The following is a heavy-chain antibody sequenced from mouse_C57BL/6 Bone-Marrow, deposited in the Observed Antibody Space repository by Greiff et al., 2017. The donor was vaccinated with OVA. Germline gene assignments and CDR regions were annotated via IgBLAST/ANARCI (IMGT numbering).Heavy chain of an antibody. CDR2: INPYNGGT. V-gene: IGHV1-19*01. J-gene: IGHJ4*01. CDR3: ARSDYEYYAMDC. CDR1: GYTFTDYY. D-gene: IGHD2-4*01. Sequence: EVQLQQSGPVLVKPGASVKMSCKASGYTFTDYYMNWVKQSHGKSLEWIGVINPYNGGTSYNQKFKGKATLTVDKSSSTAYMELNSLTSEDSAVCYCARSDYEYYAMDCWGQGTSVTVSS.